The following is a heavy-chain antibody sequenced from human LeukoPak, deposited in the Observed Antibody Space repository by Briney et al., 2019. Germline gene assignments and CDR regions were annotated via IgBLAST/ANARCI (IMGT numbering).Heavy chain of an antibody. J-gene: IGHJ4*02. CDR2: INPNSGGT. CDR1: GYTFTGYY. D-gene: IGHD6-19*01. V-gene: IGHV1-2*02. Sequence: ASVEVSCKASGYTFTGYYMHWVRQAPGQGLEWMGWINPNSGGTNYAQKFQGRVTMTRDTSISTAYMELSRLRSDDTAVYYCASSSSSSGWYVYYFDYWGQGTLVTVSS. CDR3: ASSSSSSGWYVYYFDY.